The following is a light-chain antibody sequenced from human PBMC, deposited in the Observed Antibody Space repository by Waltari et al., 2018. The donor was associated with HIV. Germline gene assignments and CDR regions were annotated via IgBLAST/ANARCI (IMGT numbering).Light chain of an antibody. CDR1: STDVGGSNY. CDR2: DVS. V-gene: IGLV2-14*03. J-gene: IGLJ2*01. Sequence: HSVLTHPASMSGSLGQSITIPCLGSSTDVGGSNYVSWYQQSPGKAPRPVIYDVSNRPSGVSGRFSGSKSGSAASLTISGLQPEDEADYYCCSYSSSGTVLFGGGTRLTVL. CDR3: CSYSSSGTVL.